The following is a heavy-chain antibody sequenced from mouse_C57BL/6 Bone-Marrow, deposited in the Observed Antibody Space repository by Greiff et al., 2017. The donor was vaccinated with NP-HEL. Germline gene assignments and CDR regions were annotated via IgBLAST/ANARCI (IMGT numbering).Heavy chain of an antibody. CDR2: IYPRSGNT. CDR3: ARRGGNYCFDY. V-gene: IGHV1-81*01. CDR1: GYTFTRYG. D-gene: IGHD2-1*01. J-gene: IGHJ2*01. Sequence: VHLVESGAELARPGASVKLSCTASGYTFTRYGIRWVKQRTGQGLEWIGEIYPRSGNTYYNEKFQGKATMTADKSSSTAYMELRSLTSGDAAVYCCARRGGNYCFDYWGQGTTVTVSS.